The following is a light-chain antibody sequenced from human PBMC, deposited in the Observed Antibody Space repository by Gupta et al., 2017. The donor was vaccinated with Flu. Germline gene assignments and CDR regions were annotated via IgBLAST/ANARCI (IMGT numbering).Light chain of an antibody. Sequence: SALTQPASASGAPGLSITISCTGTSSDVGGYNYVSWYQQPPGKAPKLMIYEASNRPSEVANRFSGSKAGNTASLTISGLQAEDEADYYCSSYTSSSSVVFGGGTKLTVL. J-gene: IGLJ2*01. CDR2: EAS. V-gene: IGLV2-14*01. CDR3: SSYTSSSSVV. CDR1: SSDVGGYNY.